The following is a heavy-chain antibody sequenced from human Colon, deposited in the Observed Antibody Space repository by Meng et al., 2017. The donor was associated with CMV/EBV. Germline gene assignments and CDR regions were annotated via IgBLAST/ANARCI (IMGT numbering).Heavy chain of an antibody. CDR2: TYYRSKWYN. J-gene: IGHJ6*02. D-gene: IGHD3-3*01. CDR3: ARDFGSAPPIGNYYYGMDV. V-gene: IGHV6-1*01. Sequence: SQTLSLTCAISGDSVSSNSAAWNWIRQSPSRGLEWLGRTYYRSKWYNDYAVSVKSRITINPDTSKNQFSLQLNSVTPEDTAVYYCARDFGSAPPIGNYYYGMDVWGQGTTVTVSS. CDR1: GDSVSSNSAA.